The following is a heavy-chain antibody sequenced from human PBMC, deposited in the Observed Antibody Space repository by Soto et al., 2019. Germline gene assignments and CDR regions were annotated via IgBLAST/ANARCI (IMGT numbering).Heavy chain of an antibody. CDR2: IYYSGST. Sequence: SETLSLTCTVSGGSISSSSYYWGWIRQPPGKGLEWIGSIYYSGSTYYNPSLKSRVTISVDTSKNQFSLKLSSVTAADTAVYYCARLSGSGSENWFDPWGQGTLVTV. CDR3: ARLSGSGSENWFDP. V-gene: IGHV4-39*01. D-gene: IGHD3-22*01. J-gene: IGHJ5*02. CDR1: GGSISSSSYY.